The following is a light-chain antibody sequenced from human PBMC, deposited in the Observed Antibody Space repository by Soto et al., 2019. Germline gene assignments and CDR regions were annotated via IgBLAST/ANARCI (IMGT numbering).Light chain of an antibody. V-gene: IGLV1-51*01. Sequence: QSVLTQPTSVSAAPGQTVTISCSGSSSNIGNNYVSWYQQLPGTAPKLLIYDNNKRPSGIPDRFSGSKSGTSATLGITGLQTGDEADYYCGTWDSSLSAVVFGGGTKVTVL. CDR2: DNN. CDR3: GTWDSSLSAVV. J-gene: IGLJ2*01. CDR1: SSNIGNNY.